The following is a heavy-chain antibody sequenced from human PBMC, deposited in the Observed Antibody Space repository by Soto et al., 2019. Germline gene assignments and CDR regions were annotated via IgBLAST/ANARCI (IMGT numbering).Heavy chain of an antibody. CDR1: GYTFTSYG. V-gene: IGHV1-18*01. CDR3: ARDDTIFGVVSHYYYYGMDV. Sequence: GASVKVSCKASGYTFTSYGISWVRQAPGQGLEWMGWISAYNGNTNYAQKLQGRVTMTTDTSTSTAYMELRSLRSDDTAVYYCARDDTIFGVVSHYYYYGMDVWGQGTTVTVSS. J-gene: IGHJ6*02. CDR2: ISAYNGNT. D-gene: IGHD3-3*01.